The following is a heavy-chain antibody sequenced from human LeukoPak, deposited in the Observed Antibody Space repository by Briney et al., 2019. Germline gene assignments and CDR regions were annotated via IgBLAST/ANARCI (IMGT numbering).Heavy chain of an antibody. D-gene: IGHD3-9*01. CDR3: ARANYDILTGPHYYYGMDV. Sequence: ASVKVSCKASGYTFTGYYMHWVRQAPGQGLEWMGWINPNSGGTNYAQKFQGRVTMTRDTSISTAYMELSRLRSDDTAVYYCARANYDILTGPHYYYGMDVWGQGTTVTVSS. J-gene: IGHJ6*02. V-gene: IGHV1-2*02. CDR2: INPNSGGT. CDR1: GYTFTGYY.